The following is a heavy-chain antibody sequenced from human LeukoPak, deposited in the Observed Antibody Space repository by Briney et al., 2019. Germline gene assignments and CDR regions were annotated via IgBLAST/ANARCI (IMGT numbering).Heavy chain of an antibody. D-gene: IGHD2-2*01. Sequence: SQTLSLTCAVSGGSISSGGYSWSWIRQPPGKGLEWIGYIYHSGSTYYHPSLKSRVTISVDRSTNQFSLKLTSVTAADTAVYYCARVLGLPAYLCFDLWGRGTLVTVSS. CDR3: ARVLGLPAYLCFDL. J-gene: IGHJ2*01. CDR1: GGSISSGGYS. V-gene: IGHV4-30-2*01. CDR2: IYHSGST.